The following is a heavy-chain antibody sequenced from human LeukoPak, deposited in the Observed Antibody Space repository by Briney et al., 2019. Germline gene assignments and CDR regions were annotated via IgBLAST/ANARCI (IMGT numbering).Heavy chain of an antibody. V-gene: IGHV3-23*01. CDR3: AKDNIYDSRTFQH. J-gene: IGHJ1*01. CDR2: ISGSGGGT. CDR1: GFTFSSYA. D-gene: IGHD3-22*01. Sequence: PGRSLRLSCAASGFTFSSYAMSWVRQAPGKGLEWVSVISGSGGGTYYADSVKGRFTISRDNSKNTLYLQMNSLRAEDTAVYYCAKDNIYDSRTFQHWGQGTLVTVSS.